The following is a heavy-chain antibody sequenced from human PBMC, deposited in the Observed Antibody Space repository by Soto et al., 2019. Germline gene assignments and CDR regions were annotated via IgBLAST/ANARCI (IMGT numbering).Heavy chain of an antibody. J-gene: IGHJ4*02. CDR3: ARXIAPLGVVVTAIGYFDY. Sequence: TGGSLRLSCAASGFTFSSYAMHWVRQAPGKGLEWVAVISYDGSNKYYADSVKGRFTISRDNSKNTLYLQMNSLRAEDTAVYYCARXIAPLGVVVTAIGYFDYWGQGTLVTVSS. CDR2: ISYDGSNK. V-gene: IGHV3-30-3*01. CDR1: GFTFSSYA. D-gene: IGHD2-21*02.